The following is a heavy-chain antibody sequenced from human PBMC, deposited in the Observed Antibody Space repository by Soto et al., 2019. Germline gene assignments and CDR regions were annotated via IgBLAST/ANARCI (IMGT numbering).Heavy chain of an antibody. V-gene: IGHV4-31*03. J-gene: IGHJ3*02. CDR2: IYYSGST. CDR3: ARVLGQLWNKDAFDI. D-gene: IGHD5-18*01. Sequence: SETLSLTCTVSGGSIRSGGYYWSWIRQHPGKGLEWIGYIYYSGSTYYNPSLESRVTISVDTSKNQFSLKLSSVTAADTAVYYCARVLGQLWNKDAFDIWGQGTMVTVSS. CDR1: GGSIRSGGYY.